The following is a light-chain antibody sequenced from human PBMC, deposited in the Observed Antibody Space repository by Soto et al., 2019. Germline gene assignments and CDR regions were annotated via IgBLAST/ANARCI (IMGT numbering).Light chain of an antibody. CDR3: QQYNNWVT. V-gene: IGKV3D-15*01. J-gene: IGKJ4*01. Sequence: IVSTQCAATLSVSPGEIATPFCRASQSVSSNLAWYHQKPGKAPRLLIYDASTRATGVPARFSGSGSGTEFTLTISSLQSEDFAVYFCQQYNNWVTFGGGTKVDIK. CDR2: DAS. CDR1: QSVSSN.